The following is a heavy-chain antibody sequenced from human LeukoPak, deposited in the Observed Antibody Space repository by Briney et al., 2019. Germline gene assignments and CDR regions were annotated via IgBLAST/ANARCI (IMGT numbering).Heavy chain of an antibody. CDR2: IYYIGNT. CDR3: AVGATTLDY. J-gene: IGHJ4*02. V-gene: IGHV4-39*01. CDR1: GGSISSSSYY. D-gene: IGHD1-26*01. Sequence: SETLSLTCTVSGGSISSSSYYWGWIRQPPGKGLEWIGTIYYIGNTYYNPSLKSRVTISVDTSKNQFSLKLSSVTAADTAVYYCAVGATTLDYWGQGTLVTVSS.